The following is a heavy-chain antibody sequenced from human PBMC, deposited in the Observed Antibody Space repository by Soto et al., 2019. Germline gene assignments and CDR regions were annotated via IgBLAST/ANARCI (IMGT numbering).Heavy chain of an antibody. CDR2: SSGNGGGT. J-gene: IGHJ6*03. D-gene: IGHD6-6*01. Sequence: EVQLAESGGGLAQPGGSLRLYCAASGFTLSGYAMDWVRQAPGKGLEYVSGSSGNGGGTYYANSVQGRFTISRDNSKNAVYLQMGSLRPEDMAVYYCARRARPDFYYMDVWGKGTTVTGSS. CDR1: GFTLSGYA. V-gene: IGHV3-64*01. CDR3: ARRARPDFYYMDV.